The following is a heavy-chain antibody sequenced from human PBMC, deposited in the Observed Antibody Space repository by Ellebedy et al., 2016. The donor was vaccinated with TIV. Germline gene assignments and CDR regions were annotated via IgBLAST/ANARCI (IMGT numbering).Heavy chain of an antibody. D-gene: IGHD2-2*01. Sequence: AASVKVSCKASGYTFTSYYMHWVRQATGQGLEWMGWMNPNSGNTGYAQKFQGRVTMTRNTSISTAYMELSSLRSEDTAVYYCARSSTRWATGEFYYGMDVWGQGTTVTVSS. J-gene: IGHJ6*02. CDR1: GYTFTSYY. CDR2: MNPNSGNT. V-gene: IGHV1-8*02. CDR3: ARSSTRWATGEFYYGMDV.